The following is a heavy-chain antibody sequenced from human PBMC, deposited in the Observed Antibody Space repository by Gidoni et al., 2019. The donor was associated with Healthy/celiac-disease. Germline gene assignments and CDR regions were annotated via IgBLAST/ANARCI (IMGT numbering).Heavy chain of an antibody. CDR1: GGSFSGYD. V-gene: IGHV4-34*01. J-gene: IGHJ6*02. CDR3: ARGPHPYYDFWSCYYSYYGMDV. D-gene: IGHD3-3*01. Sequence: QLQQWGAGLLKPSETLSLTCAVDGGSFSGYDWSWIRQPPGKGLEWIVEINHSGSTNYNPSLKSRVTISVDTSKSQFPLNLSSVTAADTAVYYCARGPHPYYDFWSCYYSYYGMDVWGPGTTVTVSS. CDR2: INHSGST.